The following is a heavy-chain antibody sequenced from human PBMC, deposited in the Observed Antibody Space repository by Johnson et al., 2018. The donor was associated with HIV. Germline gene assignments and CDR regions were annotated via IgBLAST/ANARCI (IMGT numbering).Heavy chain of an antibody. CDR3: AILYYYGSGSIISPAFDI. J-gene: IGHJ3*02. D-gene: IGHD3-10*01. CDR2: ISWNSGSI. Sequence: VESGGGLVQPGRSLRLSCAASGFTFDDYAMHWVRQAPGKGLEWVSGISWNSGSIGYADSVKGRFTISRDNAKNSLYLQMNSLRAEDTALYYCAILYYYGSGSIISPAFDIWGQGTMVTVSS. CDR1: GFTFDDYA. V-gene: IGHV3-9*01.